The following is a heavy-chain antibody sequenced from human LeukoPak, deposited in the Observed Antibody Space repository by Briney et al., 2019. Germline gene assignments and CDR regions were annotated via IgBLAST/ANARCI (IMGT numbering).Heavy chain of an antibody. CDR2: IRGGGDTT. CDR1: GFTFSDYA. CDR3: VKDHTAVGGWYFDL. J-gene: IGHJ4*02. V-gene: IGHV3-23*01. D-gene: IGHD6-19*01. Sequence: GGSLRLSCAASGFTFSDYAMSWVRQAPGKGLEWVSAIRGGGDTTHYADSVQGRFTNSRDNSKNTLYLQMNSLRAEDTAVYYCVKDHTAVGGWYFDLWGQGTLVTVSS.